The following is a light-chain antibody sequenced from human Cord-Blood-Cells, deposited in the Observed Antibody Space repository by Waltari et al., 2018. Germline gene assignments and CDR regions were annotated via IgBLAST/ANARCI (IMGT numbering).Light chain of an antibody. CDR3: AAWDDSLSGPV. V-gene: IGLV1-47*01. Sequence: QSVLTQPPSASGTPGQRVTISCSGSSSNIGSNYVYWYQQLPGTAPKLLIYRNNPRPSGVPYRFSGSKSGPSTSLAISGLRSEDEADYYCAAWDDSLSGPVFGGGTKLTVL. CDR2: RNN. J-gene: IGLJ3*02. CDR1: SSNIGSNY.